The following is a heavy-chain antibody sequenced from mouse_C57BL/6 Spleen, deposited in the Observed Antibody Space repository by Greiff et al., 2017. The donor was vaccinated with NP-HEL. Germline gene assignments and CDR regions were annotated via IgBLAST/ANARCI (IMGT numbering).Heavy chain of an antibody. D-gene: IGHD1-1*01. CDR1: GYTFTSYW. J-gene: IGHJ3*01. V-gene: IGHV1-59*01. CDR2: IDPSDSYT. Sequence: VQLQQPGAELVRPGTSVKLSCKASGYTFTSYWMHWVKQRPGQGLEWIGVIDPSDSYTNYNQKFKGKATLTVDTSSRTAYMQLSSLTSEVSAIYYCASRITTVVTEGFAYWGQGTLVTVSA. CDR3: ASRITTVVTEGFAY.